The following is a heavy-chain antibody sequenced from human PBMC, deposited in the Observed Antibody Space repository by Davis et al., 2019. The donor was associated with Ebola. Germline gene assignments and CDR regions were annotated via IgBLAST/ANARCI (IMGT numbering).Heavy chain of an antibody. CDR2: IIPIFGIA. D-gene: IGHD2-2*02. Sequence: AASVKVSCKASGGTFSSYAISWVRQAPGQGLEWMGGIIPIFGIANYAQKFQGRVTITADKSTSTAYMELSSLRSEDTAVYYCARVECSSTSCYTWNWFDPWGQGTLVTVSS. CDR1: GGTFSSYA. V-gene: IGHV1-69*10. J-gene: IGHJ5*02. CDR3: ARVECSSTSCYTWNWFDP.